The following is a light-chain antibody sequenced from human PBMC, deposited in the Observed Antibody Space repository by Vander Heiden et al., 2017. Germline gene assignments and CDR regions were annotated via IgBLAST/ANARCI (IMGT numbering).Light chain of an antibody. CDR2: KAS. CDR3: QQYNFYGS. Sequence: DIQMTQSPSTLSASVGDRVTITCRASQSINTWLAWYQQKPGKAPKPLIYKASSLESGLPSRFSGSGSGTEFTLTISSLQPDDFATYYCQQYNFYGSFGQGTKVE. CDR1: QSINTW. V-gene: IGKV1-5*03. J-gene: IGKJ1*01.